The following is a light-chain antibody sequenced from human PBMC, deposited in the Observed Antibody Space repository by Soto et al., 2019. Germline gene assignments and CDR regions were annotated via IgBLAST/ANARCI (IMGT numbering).Light chain of an antibody. J-gene: IGLJ3*02. Sequence: QAVVTQPPSVSGTPGQRVTISCSGSISNIGGNTVNWYQQLPGTDPKLLIYSTNRRPSGVPDRFSGSKSGTSASLAISGLQSEDEADYYCAAWDDSLNGVFGGGTKLTVL. CDR2: STN. V-gene: IGLV1-44*01. CDR3: AAWDDSLNGV. CDR1: ISNIGGNT.